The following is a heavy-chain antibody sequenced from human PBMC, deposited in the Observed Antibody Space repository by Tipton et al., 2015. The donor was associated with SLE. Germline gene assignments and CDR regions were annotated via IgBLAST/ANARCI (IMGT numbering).Heavy chain of an antibody. CDR3: TRVSVGPGGDL. J-gene: IGHJ2*01. V-gene: IGHV3-73*01. Sequence: SLRLSCAASGFTFSGSAMHWVRQASGKGLEWVGRIRSKANSYATAYAASVKGRFTISRDDSKNTAYLQMNSLKTEDTAVYYCTRVSVGPGGDLWGRGTLVTVSS. CDR2: IRSKANSYAT. D-gene: IGHD1-26*01. CDR1: GFTFSGSA.